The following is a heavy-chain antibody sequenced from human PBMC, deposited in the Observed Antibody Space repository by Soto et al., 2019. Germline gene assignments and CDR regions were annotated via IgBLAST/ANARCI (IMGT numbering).Heavy chain of an antibody. D-gene: IGHD4-17*01. CDR2: INHSGST. V-gene: IGHV4-34*01. Sequence: QVQLQQWGAGLLKPSETLSLTCAVYGGSFSGYYWSWIRQPPGQGLELIGEINHSGSTNYTPSRKSRVTISVDSSKNQFSLKLSSGTAADTAVYYCARGGEYGDYVNYWGQGTLVTVSS. J-gene: IGHJ4*02. CDR1: GGSFSGYY. CDR3: ARGGEYGDYVNY.